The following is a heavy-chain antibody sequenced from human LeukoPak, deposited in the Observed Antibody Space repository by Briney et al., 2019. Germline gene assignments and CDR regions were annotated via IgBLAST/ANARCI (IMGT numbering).Heavy chain of an antibody. CDR1: GFTFDDYA. J-gene: IGHJ4*02. CDR2: ISWNSGSI. V-gene: IGHV3-9*01. CDR3: ARARPCGDGYKPYYFDY. D-gene: IGHD5-24*01. Sequence: GRSLRLSCAASGFTFDDYAMHWVRQAPGKGLEWVSGISWNSGSIGYADSVKGRFTISRDNAKNSLYLQMNSLRAEDTAVYYCARARPCGDGYKPYYFDYWGQGTLVTVSS.